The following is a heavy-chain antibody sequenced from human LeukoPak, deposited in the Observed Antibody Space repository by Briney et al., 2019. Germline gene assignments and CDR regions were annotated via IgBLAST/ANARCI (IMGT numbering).Heavy chain of an antibody. CDR2: MNPNSGNT. J-gene: IGHJ6*02. Sequence: ASVKVPCKASGYTFTSYDINWVRQATGQGLEWMGWMNPNSGNTGYAQKFQGRVTMTRNTSISTAYMELSSLRSEDTAVYYCARSISLQYQLLNYYYGMDVWGQGTTVTVSS. CDR3: ARSISLQYQLLNYYYGMDV. V-gene: IGHV1-8*01. CDR1: GYTFTSYD. D-gene: IGHD2-2*01.